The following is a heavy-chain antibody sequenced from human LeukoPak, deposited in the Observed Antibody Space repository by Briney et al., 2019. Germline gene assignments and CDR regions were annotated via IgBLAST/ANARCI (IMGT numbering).Heavy chain of an antibody. CDR2: IYYSGST. CDR1: GESISGFY. J-gene: IGHJ6*02. CDR3: ARSDGYSGYDYHYYYGMDV. Sequence: SETLSLTCTVSGESISGFYWNWIRQSPGKGLEWIGYIYYSGSTNYNPSLKSRVTISVDTSKNQFSLKLSSVTAADTAVYYCARSDGYSGYDYHYYYGMDVWGQGTTVTVSS. D-gene: IGHD5-12*01. V-gene: IGHV4-59*01.